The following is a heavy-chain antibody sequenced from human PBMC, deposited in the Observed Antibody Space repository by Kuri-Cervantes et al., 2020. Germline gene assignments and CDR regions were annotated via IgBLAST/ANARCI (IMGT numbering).Heavy chain of an antibody. Sequence: ASVKVSCKVSGYTLTELPMHWVRQAPGKGLEWMGGFDPEDGETIYAQKFQGRVTMTEDTSTDTAYMELSSLRSEDTAVYYCTTYYYDSSGYYGGFDPWGQGTLVTVSS. V-gene: IGHV1-24*01. CDR3: TTYYYDSSGYYGGFDP. J-gene: IGHJ5*02. CDR2: FDPEDGET. CDR1: GYTLTELP. D-gene: IGHD3-22*01.